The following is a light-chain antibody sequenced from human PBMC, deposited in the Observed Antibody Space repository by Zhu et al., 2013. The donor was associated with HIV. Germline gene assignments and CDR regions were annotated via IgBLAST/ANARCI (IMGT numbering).Light chain of an antibody. CDR1: QSVGSN. Sequence: EIVMTQSPGTLSVSPGERATPSCRASQSVGSNLAWYQQKSGQAPRLLIYGASTRATGIPARFSGSGSGTEFALTISSLQSEDFAVYYCQQYNNWPPITFGQGTRLEIK. V-gene: IGKV3-15*01. CDR2: GAS. J-gene: IGKJ5*01. CDR3: QQYNNWPPIT.